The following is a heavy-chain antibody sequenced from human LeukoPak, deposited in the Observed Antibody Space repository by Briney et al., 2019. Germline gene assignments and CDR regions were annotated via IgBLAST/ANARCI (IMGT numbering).Heavy chain of an antibody. Sequence: PGGSLRLSCAASGFTFSDYYMSWIRQAPGKGLEWVSYISSSGSTIYYGDSVKGRFTISRDHAKNSLYLQIQSLTAEDTAVYYCATIRGNSSSWYVGDYFDYWGQGTLVTVSS. D-gene: IGHD6-13*01. J-gene: IGHJ4*02. CDR2: ISSSGSTI. V-gene: IGHV3-11*01. CDR1: GFTFSDYY. CDR3: ATIRGNSSSWYVGDYFDY.